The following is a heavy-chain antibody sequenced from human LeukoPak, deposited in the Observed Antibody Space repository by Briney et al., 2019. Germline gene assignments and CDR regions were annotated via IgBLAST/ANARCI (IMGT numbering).Heavy chain of an antibody. CDR1: GGSISSYY. CDR2: IYTSGST. Sequence: SETLSLTCTVSGGSISSYYWSWIRQPAGKGLEWIGRIYTSGSTNYNPSLKSRVTMSVDTSKNQFSLKLSSVTAADTAVYYCARGGLYYYGSGSYNYYYYMDVWGKGTTVTVSS. V-gene: IGHV4-4*07. J-gene: IGHJ6*03. CDR3: ARGGLYYYGSGSYNYYYYMDV. D-gene: IGHD3-10*01.